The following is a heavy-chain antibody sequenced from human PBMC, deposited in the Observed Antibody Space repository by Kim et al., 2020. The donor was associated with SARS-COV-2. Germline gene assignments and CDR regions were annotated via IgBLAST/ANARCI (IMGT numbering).Heavy chain of an antibody. V-gene: IGHV3-66*01. Sequence: GRFTISRDNSKNTLYLKMNSLRAEDTAVYYCARGYCSGGSCYSYYYYYMDVWGKGTTVTVSS. D-gene: IGHD2-15*01. CDR3: ARGYCSGGSCYSYYYYYMDV. J-gene: IGHJ6*03.